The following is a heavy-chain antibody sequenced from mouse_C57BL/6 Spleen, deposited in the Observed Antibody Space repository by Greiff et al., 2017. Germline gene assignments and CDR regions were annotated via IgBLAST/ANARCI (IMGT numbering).Heavy chain of an antibody. Sequence: QVQLQQPGAELVKPGASVKMSCKASGYTFTSYWITWVKQRPGQGLEWIGDIYPGSGSTNYNEKFKSKATLTVDTSSSTAYMQLSSLTSEDSAVYDCARSNDGYYGGAYWGQGTLVTVSA. J-gene: IGHJ3*01. CDR3: ARSNDGYYGGAY. CDR2: IYPGSGST. D-gene: IGHD2-3*01. CDR1: GYTFTSYW. V-gene: IGHV1-55*01.